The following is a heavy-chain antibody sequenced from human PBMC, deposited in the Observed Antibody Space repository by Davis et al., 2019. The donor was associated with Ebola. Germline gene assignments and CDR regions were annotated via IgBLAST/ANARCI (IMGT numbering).Heavy chain of an antibody. CDR3: ARSVFYDSTGYYVHWYYDL. J-gene: IGHJ2*01. D-gene: IGHD3-22*01. CDR2: VYYSGSA. Sequence: MPSETLSLTCTVSGGSISPHYWSWIRQIPGKGLEWIGYVYYSGSANYNPSLKSRPIISVDTSKNHFSLNLSSVTAADTAIYYCARSVFYDSTGYYVHWYYDLWGRGTLVTVSS. V-gene: IGHV4-59*11. CDR1: GGSISPHY.